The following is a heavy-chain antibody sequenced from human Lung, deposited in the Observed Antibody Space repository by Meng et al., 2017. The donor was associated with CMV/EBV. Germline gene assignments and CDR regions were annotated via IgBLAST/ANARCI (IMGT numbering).Heavy chain of an antibody. D-gene: IGHD6-19*01. Sequence: GGSLRLSCAASGFSFSSSWMSWVRRAPGKGLEWVANIYQDGVEKYYVESVRGRFTISRVNAKNSLYLQMNSLRAEDTAVYFCAKEIDPAVAGNQGYFDYWGQGALVTFSS. CDR1: GFSFSSSW. V-gene: IGHV3-7*01. CDR3: AKEIDPAVAGNQGYFDY. CDR2: IYQDGVEK. J-gene: IGHJ4*02.